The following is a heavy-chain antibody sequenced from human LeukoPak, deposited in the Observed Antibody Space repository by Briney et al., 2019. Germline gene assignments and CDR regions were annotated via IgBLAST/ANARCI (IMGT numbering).Heavy chain of an antibody. CDR3: ARARAAEEDAFDT. Sequence: ASVKVSCKASGGTFSSYAISWVRQAPGQGLEWMGGIIPIFGTANYAQKFQGRVTITADKSTSTAYMELSSLRSEDTAVYYCARARAAEEDAFDTWGQGTMVTVSS. J-gene: IGHJ3*02. CDR1: GGTFSSYA. D-gene: IGHD6-25*01. CDR2: IIPIFGTA. V-gene: IGHV1-69*06.